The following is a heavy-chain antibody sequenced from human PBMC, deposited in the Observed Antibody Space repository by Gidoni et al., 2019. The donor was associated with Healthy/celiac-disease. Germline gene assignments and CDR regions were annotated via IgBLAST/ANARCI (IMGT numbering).Heavy chain of an antibody. V-gene: IGHV1-24*01. Sequence: QVQLVQSGAEVKKPGDSVKVSCTVSGDTLTELSRHWVRQAPGKGLEWMGCFDPEDGETIYAQKFQGRVTMTEDTSTDTAYMELSSLRSEDTAVYYCATRGWSSGWYWRFARFDIWGQGTMVTVSS. CDR3: ATRGWSSGWYWRFARFDI. J-gene: IGHJ3*02. D-gene: IGHD6-19*01. CDR1: GDTLTELS. CDR2: FDPEDGET.